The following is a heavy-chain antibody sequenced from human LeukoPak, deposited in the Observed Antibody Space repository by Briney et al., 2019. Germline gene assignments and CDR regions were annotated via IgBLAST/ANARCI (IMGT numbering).Heavy chain of an antibody. CDR2: VKQDGSEK. Sequence: GSLRLSCAASGFTFSSYWMSWVRQAPGKGLEWVANVKQDGSEKYYVDSVKGRFTISRDNAKNTLYLQMNSLRAEDTAVYYCAISYSNYFDYWGQGTLVTVSS. V-gene: IGHV3-7*01. J-gene: IGHJ4*02. CDR1: GFTFSSYW. D-gene: IGHD4-11*01. CDR3: AISYSNYFDY.